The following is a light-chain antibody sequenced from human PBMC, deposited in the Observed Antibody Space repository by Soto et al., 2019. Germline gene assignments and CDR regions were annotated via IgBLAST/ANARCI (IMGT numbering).Light chain of an antibody. CDR3: LQDYSYPLT. CDR2: AAS. V-gene: IGKV1-6*01. Sequence: AIQMTQSPSSLSASVGDRITITCRASQGIRNDLSWYQQKSGKAPKLLIFAASSLQSGVSSRFSGSGSGTDFTLTISSLQPEDFATYYCLQDYSYPLTFGGGTKVEIK. J-gene: IGKJ4*01. CDR1: QGIRND.